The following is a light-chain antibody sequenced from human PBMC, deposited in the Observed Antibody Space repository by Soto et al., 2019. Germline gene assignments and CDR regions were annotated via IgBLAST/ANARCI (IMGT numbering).Light chain of an antibody. CDR1: QSLLHSDGYTY. CDR2: LGS. Sequence: DIVMTQSPLSLPVTPGEPASISCRSSQSLLHSDGYTYLDWYLQKPGQSPQLLIYLGSNRASGVPDRFSGSGSGKDFTLQISRVEAEDVGVYYCMQALQTPWTFGQGTKVEIK. J-gene: IGKJ1*01. CDR3: MQALQTPWT. V-gene: IGKV2-28*01.